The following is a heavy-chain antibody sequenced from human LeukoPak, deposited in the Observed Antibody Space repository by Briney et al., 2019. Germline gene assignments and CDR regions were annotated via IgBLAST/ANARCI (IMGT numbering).Heavy chain of an antibody. CDR1: GDSLTSYY. J-gene: IGHJ4*02. V-gene: IGHV4-59*08. Sequence: SETLSLTCTVSGDSLTSYYWSWIRQPPGKGLQWIGYIYYSGTVNYNPSLKSRVTISVDTSKNQFSLNLSSVTAADTAVFYCARSDYYDYRQIDFWGQGTLVTVSS. CDR2: IYYSGTV. D-gene: IGHD3-22*01. CDR3: ARSDYYDYRQIDF.